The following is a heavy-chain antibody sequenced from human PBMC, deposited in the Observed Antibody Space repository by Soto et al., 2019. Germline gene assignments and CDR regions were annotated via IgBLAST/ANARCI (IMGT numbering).Heavy chain of an antibody. V-gene: IGHV4-59*08. CDR1: GGSISSYY. CDR3: ARYRIAVALGDYFDY. CDR2: IYYSGST. Sequence: SETLSLTCTVSGGSISSYYWSWIRQPPGKRLEWIGYIYYSGSTNYNPSLKSRVTISVDTSKNQFSLKLSSVTAADTAVYYCARYRIAVALGDYFDYWGQGTLVTVSS. D-gene: IGHD6-19*01. J-gene: IGHJ4*02.